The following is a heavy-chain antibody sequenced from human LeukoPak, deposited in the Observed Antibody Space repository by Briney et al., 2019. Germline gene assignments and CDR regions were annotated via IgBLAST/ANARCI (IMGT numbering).Heavy chain of an antibody. V-gene: IGHV1-2*02. J-gene: IGHJ4*01. CDR2: ISPDSGGT. CDR3: ARGRQVSGSSYNLEGY. Sequence: GESLKISCKASGYTFTGYYMHWVRQAPGQGLEWMGYISPDSGGTDYAQNFQGRVSMTRDTSISTAYMELTRLTSDDSAIYYCARGRQVSGSSYNLEGYWGQGTLVTVSS. CDR1: GYTFTGYY. D-gene: IGHD1-26*01.